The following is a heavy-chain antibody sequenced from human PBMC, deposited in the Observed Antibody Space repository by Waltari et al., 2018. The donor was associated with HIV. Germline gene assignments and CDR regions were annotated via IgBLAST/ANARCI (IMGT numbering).Heavy chain of an antibody. CDR1: GFTFKNHW. CDR2: IDRDGRFS. V-gene: IGHV3-74*03. J-gene: IGHJ6*02. D-gene: IGHD4-17*01. Sequence: VQLVESGGTQIRPGGSLRLSCVGSGFTFKNHWLHWVRQVPEKGLQWIGRIDRDGRFSTNDGLVKGRFSISRDNAKNSMFLQLTGLTVDDSAVYYCARDITRDYFGVYHFVFDVWGQGTTVSVSS. CDR3: ARDITRDYFGVYHFVFDV.